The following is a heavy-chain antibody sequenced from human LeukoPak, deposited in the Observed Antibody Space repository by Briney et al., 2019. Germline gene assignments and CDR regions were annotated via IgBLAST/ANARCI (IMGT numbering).Heavy chain of an antibody. CDR1: GGTFSSYT. J-gene: IGHJ3*02. Sequence: SVKVSCKASGGTFSSYTISWVRQAPGQGLEWMGRIIPILGIANYAQKFQGRVTITADKSTSTAYMELSSLRSEDTAVYYCARGSQLLGFDAFDIWGPGTMVTVSS. D-gene: IGHD2-2*01. CDR2: IIPILGIA. CDR3: ARGSQLLGFDAFDI. V-gene: IGHV1-69*02.